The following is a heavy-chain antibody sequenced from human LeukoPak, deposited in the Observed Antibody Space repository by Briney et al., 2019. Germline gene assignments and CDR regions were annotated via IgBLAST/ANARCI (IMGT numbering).Heavy chain of an antibody. CDR1: GGTFSSYA. V-gene: IGHV1-69*01. CDR3: AREASSGWYLVY. D-gene: IGHD6-19*01. CDR2: IIPIFGTA. J-gene: IGHJ4*02. Sequence: SVKVSCRASGGTFSSYAISWVRQAPGQGLEWMGGIIPIFGTANYAQKFQGRVTITADESTSTAYMELSSLRSEDTAVYYCAREASSGWYLVYWGQGTLVTVSS.